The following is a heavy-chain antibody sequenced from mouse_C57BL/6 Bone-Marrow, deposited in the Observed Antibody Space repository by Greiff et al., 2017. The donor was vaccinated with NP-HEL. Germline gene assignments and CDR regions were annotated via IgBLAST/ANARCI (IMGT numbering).Heavy chain of an antibody. D-gene: IGHD2-4*01. CDR1: GYTFSSYA. Sequence: DVLLVESGGGLVKPGGSLKLSCAASGYTFSSYAMSWVRQTPEQRLEWVATISDGGSYTYYPDNVKGRFTISRDNAKNNLYLQMSHLKSEDTAMYYCARDGNYYDYRKAMDYWGQGTSVTVSS. CDR2: ISDGGSYT. J-gene: IGHJ4*01. V-gene: IGHV5-4*01. CDR3: ARDGNYYDYRKAMDY.